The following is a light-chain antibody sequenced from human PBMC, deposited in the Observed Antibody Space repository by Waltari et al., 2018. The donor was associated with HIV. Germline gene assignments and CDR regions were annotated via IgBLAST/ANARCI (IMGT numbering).Light chain of an antibody. CDR2: RDN. CDR1: TSNVGSNF. CDR3: ATWDGSLGGFYV. J-gene: IGLJ1*01. Sequence: QSVLTQPPSASGTPGQRVTISCSGTTSNVGSNFVSWYQQLPGPAPKLLIYRDNRRPSGVPDRFSGSKSGASASLAISGLRSEDEGDYYRATWDGSLGGFYVFGAGTKVTVL. V-gene: IGLV1-47*01.